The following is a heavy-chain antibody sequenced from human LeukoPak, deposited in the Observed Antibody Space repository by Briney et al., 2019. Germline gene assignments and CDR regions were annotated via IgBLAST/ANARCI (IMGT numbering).Heavy chain of an antibody. Sequence: GGSLRLSCAASGFTFSSYSMNWVRQAPGKGLEWVSSISSSSSYIYYADSVKGRFTISRDNSKNTLYLQMNSLRAEDTAVYYCAASPSFWSDYAYWGQGTLVTVSS. J-gene: IGHJ4*02. CDR3: AASPSFWSDYAY. V-gene: IGHV3-21*04. CDR2: ISSSSSYI. CDR1: GFTFSSYS. D-gene: IGHD3-3*01.